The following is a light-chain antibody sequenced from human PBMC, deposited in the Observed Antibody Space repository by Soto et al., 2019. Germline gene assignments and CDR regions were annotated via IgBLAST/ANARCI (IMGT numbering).Light chain of an antibody. CDR2: GVS. Sequence: QSALTQPPSASGSPGQSVTISCTGTSSDVGGYNFVSWYQQHPGKAPKLIISGVSKRPSGVPDRFSGSKSGNTASLTVSGLQAEDEADYYCSAYAGSSNGVFGTGTKVTVL. CDR1: SSDVGGYNF. CDR3: SAYAGSSNGV. J-gene: IGLJ1*01. V-gene: IGLV2-8*01.